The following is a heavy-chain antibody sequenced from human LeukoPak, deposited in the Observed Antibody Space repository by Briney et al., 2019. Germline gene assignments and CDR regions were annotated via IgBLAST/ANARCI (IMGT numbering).Heavy chain of an antibody. CDR1: GGSISSYY. D-gene: IGHD6-13*01. J-gene: IGHJ4*02. CDR2: IYYSGST. CDR3: ARVAAAAAFDY. V-gene: IGHV4-59*12. Sequence: PSETLSLTCTVSGGSISSYYWSWIRQPPGKGLEWIGYIYYSGSTNYNPSLKSRVTISVDTSKNQFSLKLSSVTAADTAVYYCARVAAAAAFDYWGQGTLVTVSS.